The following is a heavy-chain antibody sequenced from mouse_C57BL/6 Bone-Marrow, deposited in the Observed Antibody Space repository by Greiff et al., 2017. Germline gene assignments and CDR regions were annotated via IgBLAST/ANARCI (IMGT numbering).Heavy chain of an antibody. CDR3: ARDYYCRGTYSMDY. Sequence: QVQLQQPGAELVKPGASVKLSCKASGYTFTSYWMHWVKQRPGQGLEWIGMIHPNSGNTYYNEKFKGKATLTADKSSSTAYMELRSLTSEDSAVYFCARDYYCRGTYSMDYWGQGTSVTVSS. D-gene: IGHD1-1*01. V-gene: IGHV1-64*01. CDR2: IHPNSGNT. CDR1: GYTFTSYW. J-gene: IGHJ4*01.